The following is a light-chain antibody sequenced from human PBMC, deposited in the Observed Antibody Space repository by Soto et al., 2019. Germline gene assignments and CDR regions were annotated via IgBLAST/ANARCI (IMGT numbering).Light chain of an antibody. J-gene: IGLJ1*01. CDR3: NSYTSSTTQV. Sequence: QSALTQPASVSGSPGQSIAISCTGTSSDVGAYNYVSWFQQHPGKAPKLIIYEVSNRPSGVSDRFSGSKSGNTASLTISGLQAEDEADYYCNSYTSSTTQVFGTGTKVTVL. CDR2: EVS. CDR1: SSDVGAYNY. V-gene: IGLV2-14*01.